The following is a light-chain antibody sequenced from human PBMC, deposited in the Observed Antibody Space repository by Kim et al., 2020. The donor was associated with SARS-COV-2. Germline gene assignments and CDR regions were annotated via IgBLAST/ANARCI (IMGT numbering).Light chain of an antibody. J-gene: IGLJ2*01. CDR1: NIGSKS. CDR3: QVWDISSDLPV. CDR2: YDS. Sequence: SYELTQPPSVSVAPGKTARITCGGNNIGSKSVHWYQQKPGQAPVLVIYYDSDRPSGIPERFSGSNSGNTATLTISRVEAGDEADYYCQVWDISSDLPVFGGGTQLTVL. V-gene: IGLV3-21*04.